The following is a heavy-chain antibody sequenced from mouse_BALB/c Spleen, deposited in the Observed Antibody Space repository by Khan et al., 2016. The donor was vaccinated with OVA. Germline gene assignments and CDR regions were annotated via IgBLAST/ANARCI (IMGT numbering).Heavy chain of an antibody. J-gene: IGHJ4*01. CDR2: IWAGGST. CDR1: GFSLTSYG. CDR3: ARFYDPYYAMDY. V-gene: IGHV2-9*02. D-gene: IGHD2-3*01. Sequence: QVQLKQSGPGLVAPSQSLSITCTVSGFSLTSYGVNWVRQPPGKGLEWLGVIWAGGSTNYNSALMSRLSISKDNSKSQVFLKMHSLQTDDTAMYYCARFYDPYYAMDYWGQGTSVTVSS.